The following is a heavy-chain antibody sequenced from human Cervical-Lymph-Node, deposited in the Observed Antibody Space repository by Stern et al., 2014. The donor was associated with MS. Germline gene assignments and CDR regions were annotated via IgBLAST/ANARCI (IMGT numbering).Heavy chain of an antibody. V-gene: IGHV3-33*06. Sequence: VQLVESGGGVVQPGRSLRLSCAASGFTFDTYGMHWVRQAPGKGLEWLAVIWFDGSNKFLGDSRKGPFTVSRDNSKNPLYPGMERLESDDTGLIFLAERRAYYRAPFDYWGQGTSVTVSS. CDR1: GFTFDTYG. CDR3: AERRAYYRAPFDY. J-gene: IGHJ4*02. D-gene: IGHD3-10*01. CDR2: IWFDGSNK.